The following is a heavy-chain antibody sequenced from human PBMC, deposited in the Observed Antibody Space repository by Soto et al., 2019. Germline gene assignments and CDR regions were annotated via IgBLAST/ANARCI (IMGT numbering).Heavy chain of an antibody. D-gene: IGHD1-1*01. CDR2: ISAHNGNT. Sequence: QVHLVQSGAEVKKPGASVKVSCKVSGYAFTTYGITWVRQAPGQGLEWMGWISAHNGNTNYAQKLQGRVTVTRDTSTSTAYMELRSLRSDDTAVYYCARGRYGDYWGQGALFTVSS. CDR3: ARGRYGDY. J-gene: IGHJ4*02. CDR1: GYAFTTYG. V-gene: IGHV1-18*01.